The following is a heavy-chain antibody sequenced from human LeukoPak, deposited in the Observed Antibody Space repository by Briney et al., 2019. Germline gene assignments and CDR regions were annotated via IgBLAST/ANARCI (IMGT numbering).Heavy chain of an antibody. CDR2: IYTSGST. CDR3: ARDGLAYCGGDCYTNWFDP. Sequence: SETLSLTCAVYGGSFSGYYWSWIRQPAGKGLEWIGRIYTSGSTNYNPSLKSRVTMSVDTSKNQFSLKLSSVTAADTAVYYCARDGLAYCGGDCYTNWFDPWGQGTLVTVSS. V-gene: IGHV4-4*07. D-gene: IGHD2-21*02. CDR1: GGSFSGYY. J-gene: IGHJ5*02.